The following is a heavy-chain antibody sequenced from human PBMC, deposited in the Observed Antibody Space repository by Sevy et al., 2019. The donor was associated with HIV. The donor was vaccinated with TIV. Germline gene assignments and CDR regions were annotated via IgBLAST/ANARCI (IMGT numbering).Heavy chain of an antibody. CDR2: IKQDGSEK. J-gene: IGHJ4*02. Sequence: GGSLRLSCAASGFTFSSYWMSWVRQAPGKGLEWVANIKQDGSEKDYVDSVKGRFTISRDNVKNSLYLQMNRLRAEDTAVYYCARRGRPSITIFGVVPELFDYWGQGTVVTVSS. CDR3: ARRGRPSITIFGVVPELFDY. D-gene: IGHD3-3*01. CDR1: GFTFSSYW. V-gene: IGHV3-7*01.